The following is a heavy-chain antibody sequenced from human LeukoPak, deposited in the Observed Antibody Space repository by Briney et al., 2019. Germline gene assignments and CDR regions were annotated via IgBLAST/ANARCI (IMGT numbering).Heavy chain of an antibody. J-gene: IGHJ6*02. CDR2: ISSSSSYI. CDR3: ARGTAYCSGGYCLSYSYGMDV. D-gene: IGHD2-15*01. CDR1: GFTFSSYS. V-gene: IGHV3-21*04. Sequence: AGGSLRLSCAASGFTFSSYSMNWVRQAPGKGLEWVSSISSSSSYIYYADSVKGRFTISRDNSKNMLYLQMSSLRAEDTAVYYCARGTAYCSGGYCLSYSYGMDVWGQGTTVTVSS.